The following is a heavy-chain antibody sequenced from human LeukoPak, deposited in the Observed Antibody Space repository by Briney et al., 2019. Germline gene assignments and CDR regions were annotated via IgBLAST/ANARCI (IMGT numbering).Heavy chain of an antibody. CDR2: ISGSGGST. V-gene: IGHV3-23*01. CDR3: AREGIAAAGEH. J-gene: IGHJ1*01. D-gene: IGHD6-13*01. Sequence: AISGSGGSTYYADSVKGRFTISRDNAKNSLYLQMKSLRVEDTAVYYCAREGIAAAGEHWGQGTLVTVSS.